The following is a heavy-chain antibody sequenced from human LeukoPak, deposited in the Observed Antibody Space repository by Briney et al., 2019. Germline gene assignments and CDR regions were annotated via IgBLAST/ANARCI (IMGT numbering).Heavy chain of an antibody. CDR2: IYTSGST. D-gene: IGHD3-10*01. CDR1: GGSISSNNYY. CDR3: ARRLLLWFGESDDAFDI. Sequence: PSETLSLTCTVSGGSISSNNYYWSWIRQPAGKGLEWIGRIYTSGSTNYNPSLKSRVTISVDTSKNQFSLKLSSVTAADTAVYYCARRLLLWFGESDDAFDIWGQGTMVTVSS. J-gene: IGHJ3*02. V-gene: IGHV4-61*02.